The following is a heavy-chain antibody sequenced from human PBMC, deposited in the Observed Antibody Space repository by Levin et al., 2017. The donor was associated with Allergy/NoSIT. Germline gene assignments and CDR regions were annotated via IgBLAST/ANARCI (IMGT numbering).Heavy chain of an antibody. CDR3: AHIGFNSRARPCDY. D-gene: IGHD6-6*01. J-gene: IGHJ4*02. CDR2: IFWNNNK. CDR1: GFSLSTSGLG. Sequence: VSGPTLVKPTQTLTLTCTFSGFSLSTSGLGVGWIRQPPGKALEWLALIFWNNNKYYSPSLKSRLTITQDSSKNQVVLTMTNMDPVDTATYYCAHIGFNSRARPCDYWGQGSLVTVSS. V-gene: IGHV2-5*01.